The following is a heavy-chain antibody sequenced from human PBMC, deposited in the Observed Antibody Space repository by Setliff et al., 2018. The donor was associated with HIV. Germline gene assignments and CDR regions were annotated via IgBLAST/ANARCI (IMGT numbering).Heavy chain of an antibody. Sequence: ASVKVSCKASGYNFNSFGINWVRQAPGQGLEWMGWISPYIGHTNYAQNFQGRVTMTIDTSTSTAYMELRSLRSDDTAVYFCARLGSGWSDSYYYAMDVW. J-gene: IGHJ6*01. V-gene: IGHV1-18*01. CDR2: ISPYIGHT. D-gene: IGHD6-19*01. CDR3: ARLGSGWSDSYYYAMDV. CDR1: GYNFNSFG.